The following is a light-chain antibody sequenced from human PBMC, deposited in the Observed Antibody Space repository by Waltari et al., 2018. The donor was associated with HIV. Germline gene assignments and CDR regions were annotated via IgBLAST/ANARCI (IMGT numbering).Light chain of an antibody. V-gene: IGKV4-1*01. J-gene: IGKJ4*01. CDR2: WAS. Sequence: DIVMTQSPDSLAVSLGERATINCKSSQSVLYSSNNKYYLAWYQQKPGQPPKLLIYWASTREFGVPDRLSGSGSGTEFTLTISSLQAEDVAVYYCQQYYSTPLTFGGGTKVEIK. CDR1: QSVLYSSNNKYY. CDR3: QQYYSTPLT.